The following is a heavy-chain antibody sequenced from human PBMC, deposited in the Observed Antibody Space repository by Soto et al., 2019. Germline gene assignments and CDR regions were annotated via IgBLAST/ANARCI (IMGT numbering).Heavy chain of an antibody. Sequence: GGSLRLSCAASGFTVSSNYMSWVRQAPGKGLEWVSVIYSGGSTYYADSVKGRFTISRDNSKNTLYLQMNSLRAEDTAVYYCARDIAGELGPFEYWGQGTRVTVSS. CDR2: IYSGGST. CDR1: GFTVSSNY. D-gene: IGHD7-27*01. V-gene: IGHV3-66*01. J-gene: IGHJ4*02. CDR3: ARDIAGELGPFEY.